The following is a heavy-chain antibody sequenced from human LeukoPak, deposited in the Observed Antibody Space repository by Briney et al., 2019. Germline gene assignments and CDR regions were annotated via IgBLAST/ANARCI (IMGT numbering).Heavy chain of an antibody. CDR2: LSNSGNT. D-gene: IGHD1-1*01. V-gene: IGHV4-39*01. CDR3: VRWTAGTTEDS. CDR1: GGSLSSRSHY. Sequence: PSETLSLTCTVSGGSLSSRSHYWGWVRQPPGQGLEWIGSLSNSGNTYYNPSLKSRVTISVDTSKNEFSLKLSSVTAADTAVYYCVRWTAGTTEDSWGQGTLVTVSS. J-gene: IGHJ4*02.